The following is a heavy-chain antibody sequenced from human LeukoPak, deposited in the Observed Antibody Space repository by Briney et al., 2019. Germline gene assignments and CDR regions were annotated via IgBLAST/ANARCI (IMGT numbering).Heavy chain of an antibody. J-gene: IGHJ5*02. CDR3: AKRQGPNSGSYDYFDP. CDR2: IHSSGHT. D-gene: IGHD1-26*01. Sequence: SETLSLTCTVSGGSISSYYWSWIRQPPGQVLEWIAYIHSSGHTNYNPSLKSRVTISVDTSKNQFSLKVTSVTAADTAVYYCAKRQGPNSGSYDYFDPWGQGTLVTVSS. CDR1: GGSISSYY. V-gene: IGHV4-4*09.